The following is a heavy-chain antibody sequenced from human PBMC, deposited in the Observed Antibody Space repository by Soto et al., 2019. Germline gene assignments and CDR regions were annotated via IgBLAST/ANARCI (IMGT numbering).Heavy chain of an antibody. Sequence: QITLRESGPALVKPTQTLTLTYSFSGFSLTTSRVGVGWIRQPPGKALEWLALVYWDDDERYSPSLRSRLTITKDTSKNQVVLTMTNMGPVDTATYYCAHMGVAGTLYYFDYWGQGTLVTVSS. CDR2: VYWDDDE. CDR1: GFSLTTSRVG. CDR3: AHMGVAGTLYYFDY. D-gene: IGHD6-19*01. V-gene: IGHV2-5*02. J-gene: IGHJ4*02.